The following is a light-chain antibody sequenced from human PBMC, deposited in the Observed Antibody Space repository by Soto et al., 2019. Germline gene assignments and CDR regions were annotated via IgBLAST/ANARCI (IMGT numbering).Light chain of an antibody. Sequence: DIQMTQSPSTLSTSIGDRVTITCRASQTISSWLAWYQQKPGEAPKLLIYKASTLERGVPSRFTGSGSGSDFTLTISSLQPDDFATYYCQQYTNYPRTFGQGTRLEI. V-gene: IGKV1-5*03. J-gene: IGKJ1*01. CDR1: QTISSW. CDR2: KAS. CDR3: QQYTNYPRT.